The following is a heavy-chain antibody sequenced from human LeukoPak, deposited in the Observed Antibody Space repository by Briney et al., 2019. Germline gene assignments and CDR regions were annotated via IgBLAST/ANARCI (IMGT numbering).Heavy chain of an antibody. CDR3: ARERPSRGYSGCFDY. CDR2: ISSSGSTI. J-gene: IGHJ4*02. CDR1: ALTFIIYE. Sequence: GGSLRLSCAPSALTFIIYEMNWVRQAPGKGRDWVSYISSSGSTIYYADSVKGRFTISRDNAKNSLYLQMNSLRAEDTAVYYCARERPSRGYSGCFDYWGQGTLVTVSS. D-gene: IGHD5-12*01. V-gene: IGHV3-48*03.